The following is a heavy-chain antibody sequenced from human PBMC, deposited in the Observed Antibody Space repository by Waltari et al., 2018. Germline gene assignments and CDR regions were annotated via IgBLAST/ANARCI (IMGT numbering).Heavy chain of an antibody. V-gene: IGHV4-34*01. Sequence: QVQLQQWGAGLLKPSETLSLTCAVYGGSFSGYYWSWIRQPPGKGLEWIGEINHSGSTNYTPSRKSRVSVSVDTSKNQFTLRLSSVTAADTAVYYCARAWITLILGATSAFDIWGQGTMVTVS. CDR3: ARAWITLILGATSAFDI. CDR1: GGSFSGYY. CDR2: INHSGST. J-gene: IGHJ3*02. D-gene: IGHD1-26*01.